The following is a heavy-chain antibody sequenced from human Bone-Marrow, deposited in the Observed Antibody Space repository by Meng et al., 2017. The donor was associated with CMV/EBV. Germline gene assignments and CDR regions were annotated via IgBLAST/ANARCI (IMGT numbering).Heavy chain of an antibody. Sequence: TLQDPGPTLLRPTQTLTLTCTVSWFSLSTTGVGVAWIRKPPGKALEWLALNYWDDDKRYSPSLKNRLTITKDTSKNQVILTMTNMDPVDTGTYYCAHRITYYRGAFDFWGQGTLVTVSS. CDR1: WFSLSTTGVG. J-gene: IGHJ4*02. D-gene: IGHD3-3*01. CDR2: NYWDDDK. CDR3: AHRITYYRGAFDF. V-gene: IGHV2-5*02.